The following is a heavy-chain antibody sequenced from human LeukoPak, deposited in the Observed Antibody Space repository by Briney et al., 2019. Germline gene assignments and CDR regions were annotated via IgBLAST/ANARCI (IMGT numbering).Heavy chain of an antibody. CDR1: GYTFTSYD. D-gene: IGHD6-13*01. CDR3: ARGDSSSWEY. J-gene: IGHJ4*02. V-gene: IGHV1-8*01. CDR2: MSPNSGNT. Sequence: ASVKVSFTASGYTFTSYDINWVRQATGQGPEWMGWMSPNSGNTGYAQKFQGRVTMTRSTSMSTAYMELSSLRSEDTAVYYCARGDSSSWEYWGQGTLVTVSS.